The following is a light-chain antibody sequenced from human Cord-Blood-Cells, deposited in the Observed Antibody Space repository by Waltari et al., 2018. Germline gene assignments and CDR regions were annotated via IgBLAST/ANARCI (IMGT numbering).Light chain of an antibody. CDR3: QQSYSTPWT. CDR2: AAS. J-gene: IGKJ1*01. V-gene: IGKV1-39*01. Sequence: DIQMTQSPSSLSASVGDRVTLTCRASHSISSYLNWYQQKPGKAPKLLIYAASSLQRGVPSRFSGSGSGTDFTLTISSLQPEDFATYYCQQSYSTPWTFGQGTKVEIK. CDR1: HSISSY.